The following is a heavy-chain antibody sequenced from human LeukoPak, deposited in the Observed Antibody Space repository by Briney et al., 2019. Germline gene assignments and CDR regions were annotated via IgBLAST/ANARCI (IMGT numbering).Heavy chain of an antibody. CDR2: IRSKAYGGTT. V-gene: IGHV3-49*04. CDR3: SSKWELPY. D-gene: IGHD1-26*01. CDR1: GFTFGDYA. Sequence: PGRSLRLSCTTSGFTFGDYAMSWVRQAPGKGLEWVGFIRSKAYGGTTEYAASVKGRFTISRDDSKSIAYLQMNSLKTEDTAVYYCSSKWELPYWGQGTLVTVSS. J-gene: IGHJ4*02.